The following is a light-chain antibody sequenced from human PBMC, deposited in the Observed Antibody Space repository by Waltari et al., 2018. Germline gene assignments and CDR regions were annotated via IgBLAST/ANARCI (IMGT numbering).Light chain of an antibody. CDR2: GKN. CDR1: SLRSYY. Sequence: SSELTQDPAVSVALGQTVRITCQGDSLRSYYASWYQQKPGQAPVLVIYGKNNRPSGIPDRFSCSSSGNTASLTITGAQAEDEADYYCNARDSSGNQVVFGGGTKLTVL. J-gene: IGLJ2*01. CDR3: NARDSSGNQVV. V-gene: IGLV3-19*01.